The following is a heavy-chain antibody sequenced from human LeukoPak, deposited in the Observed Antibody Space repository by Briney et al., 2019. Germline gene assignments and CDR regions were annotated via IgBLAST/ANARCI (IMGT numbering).Heavy chain of an antibody. V-gene: IGHV1-46*01. D-gene: IGHD2-21*01. J-gene: IGHJ4*02. CDR3: AIISVVSPSFDY. Sequence: GASVEVSCKASGYTFTSYYMHWVRQAPGQGLEWMGIINPSGGSTSYAQKFQGRVTMTRDMSTSTVYMELSSLRSEDTAVYYCAIISVVSPSFDYWGQGTLVTVSS. CDR2: INPSGGST. CDR1: GYTFTSYY.